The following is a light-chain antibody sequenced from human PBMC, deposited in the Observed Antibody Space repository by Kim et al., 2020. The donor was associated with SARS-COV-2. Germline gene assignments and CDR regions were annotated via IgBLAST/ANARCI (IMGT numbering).Light chain of an antibody. CDR3: QAWVSSTGVV. J-gene: IGLJ2*01. V-gene: IGLV3-1*01. Sequence: VSQGQTASITCSGDKLGDKYACWYQQKPGQSPVLVIYQDSKRPSGIPERFSGSNSGNTATLTISGTQAMDEADYYCQAWVSSTGVVFGGGTQLTVL. CDR2: QDS. CDR1: KLGDKY.